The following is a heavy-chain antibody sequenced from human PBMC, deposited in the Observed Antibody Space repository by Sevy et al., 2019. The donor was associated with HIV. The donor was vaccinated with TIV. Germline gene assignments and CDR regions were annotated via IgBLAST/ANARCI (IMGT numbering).Heavy chain of an antibody. CDR2: INPNSDDT. V-gene: IGHV1-2*02. CDR1: ESTFTAYY. CDR3: AGDCVIFGGGDGLDV. J-gene: IGHJ6*02. D-gene: IGHD3-3*01. Sequence: ASVKVSCKASESTFTAYYIHWLRQAPGQGLEWMGWINPNSDDTNYAQKFQGRVSMAADTSISTGYMDLSRRRFDDTAVYYWAGDCVIFGGGDGLDVWGQGTTVTVSS.